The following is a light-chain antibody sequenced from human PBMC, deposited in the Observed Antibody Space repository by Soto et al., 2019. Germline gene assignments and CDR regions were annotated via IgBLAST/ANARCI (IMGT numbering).Light chain of an antibody. J-gene: IGLJ1*01. CDR2: NNN. CDR3: AAWDDSLDGYV. Sequence: QSLLTQPPSASGTPGQRVTISCSGSSSNIGSNTVNWYQQLPGTAPKLLIYNNNQRPSGDPERFSGSKSGTSASLAISGLQSEDEADYYCAAWDDSLDGYVFGTGTKVTVL. CDR1: SSNIGSNT. V-gene: IGLV1-44*01.